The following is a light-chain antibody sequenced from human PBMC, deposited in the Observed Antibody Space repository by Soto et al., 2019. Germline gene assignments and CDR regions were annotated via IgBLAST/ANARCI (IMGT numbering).Light chain of an antibody. J-gene: IGKJ1*01. V-gene: IGKV3-20*01. Sequence: EIVLRQSPGTLSLSPGERATLSCRASQSVSSSYLAWYQQKPGQAPRLLIYGASSRATGIPDRFSGSGSGTDFTLTISRLEPEDFAVYYCQQYATSPPTFGQGTKVEI. CDR3: QQYATSPPT. CDR2: GAS. CDR1: QSVSSSY.